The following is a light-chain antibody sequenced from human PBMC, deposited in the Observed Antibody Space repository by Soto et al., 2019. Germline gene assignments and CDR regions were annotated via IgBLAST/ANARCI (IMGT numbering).Light chain of an antibody. CDR3: SSYAGSSTFYV. J-gene: IGLJ7*01. V-gene: IGLV2-23*02. Sequence: QSVLTQPASVSGSPGQSITISCTGTSSDVGNYNLVSWYQHHPGKAPKLLIYEVSQRPSGVSNRFSGSKSGNTASLTISGLQAEDEADYYCSSYAGSSTFYVFGVGTQLTVL. CDR2: EVS. CDR1: SSDVGNYNL.